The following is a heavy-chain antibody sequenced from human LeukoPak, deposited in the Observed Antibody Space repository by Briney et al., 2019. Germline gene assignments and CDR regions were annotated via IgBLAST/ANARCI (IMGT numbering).Heavy chain of an antibody. D-gene: IGHD3-22*01. Sequence: SETLSLTCTVSGGSISSTSYYWGWIRQPPGKGLEWIGYIYYSGSTNYNPSLKSRVTISVDTSKNQFSLRLSSVTAADTAVYYCARVTGYMIEDYFDYWGQGTLVTVSS. J-gene: IGHJ4*02. V-gene: IGHV4-61*05. CDR1: GGSISSTSYY. CDR2: IYYSGST. CDR3: ARVTGYMIEDYFDY.